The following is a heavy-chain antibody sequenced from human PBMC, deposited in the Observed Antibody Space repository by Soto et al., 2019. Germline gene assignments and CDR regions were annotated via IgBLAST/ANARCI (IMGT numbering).Heavy chain of an antibody. CDR1: GYSVTRCN. CDR2: INPSGGTT. Sequence: ASVKVSCKASGYSVTRCNLHWVRQAPGQGLEWMAIINPSGGTTYYVQKFEGRVTLTTDTSTSTVYMELSSLRSDDTAVYSCARVRGGGSEYFFDYWGQGTLVTVSS. CDR3: ARVRGGGSEYFFDY. J-gene: IGHJ4*02. V-gene: IGHV1-46*01. D-gene: IGHD2-15*01.